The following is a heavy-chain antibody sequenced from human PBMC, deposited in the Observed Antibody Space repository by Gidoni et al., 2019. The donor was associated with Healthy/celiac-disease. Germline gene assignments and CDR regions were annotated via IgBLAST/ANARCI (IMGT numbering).Heavy chain of an antibody. J-gene: IGHJ4*02. D-gene: IGHD1-1*01. CDR3: AASNANFDY. V-gene: IGHV3-30*03. Sequence: QVQLVESGGGVVQPVRSLRLSCAASGFTFSSYGMHWVRQAPGKGLEWVAVISYDGSNKYYADSVKGRFTISRDNSKNTLYLQMNSLRAEDTAVYYCAASNANFDYWGQGTLVTVSS. CDR2: ISYDGSNK. CDR1: GFTFSSYG.